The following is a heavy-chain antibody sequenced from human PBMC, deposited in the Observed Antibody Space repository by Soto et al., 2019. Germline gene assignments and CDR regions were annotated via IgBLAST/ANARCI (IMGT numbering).Heavy chain of an antibody. J-gene: IGHJ3*02. CDR2: ISAYNGNT. CDR3: ARGPDKDYYDSSGYYKDGHDAFDI. Sequence: ASVKVSCKASGYTFTSYGISWVRQAPGQGLEWMGWISAYNGNTNYAQKLQGRVTMTTDTSTSTAYMELRSLRSDDTAVYYCARGPDKDYYDSSGYYKDGHDAFDIWGQ. CDR1: GYTFTSYG. D-gene: IGHD3-22*01. V-gene: IGHV1-18*01.